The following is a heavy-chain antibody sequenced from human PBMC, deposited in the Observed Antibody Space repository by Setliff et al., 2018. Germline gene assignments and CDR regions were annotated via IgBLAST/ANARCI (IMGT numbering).Heavy chain of an antibody. J-gene: IGHJ4*02. CDR2: ISSNSNYI. V-gene: IGHV3-21*01. CDR1: GFTFDDYG. D-gene: IGHD1-7*01. Sequence: PGGSLRLSCAASGFTFDDYGMSWVRQAPGKGLEWVSSISSNSNYIYTADSLKGRLTVSRDNAKNSLYLQLDSLTADDTAVYYCARGSLSGTTYPSDYWGQGTLVTVSS. CDR3: ARGSLSGTTYPSDY.